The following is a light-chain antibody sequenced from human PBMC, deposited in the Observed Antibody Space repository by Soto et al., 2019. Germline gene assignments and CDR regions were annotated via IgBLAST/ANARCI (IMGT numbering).Light chain of an antibody. CDR1: DSNIGSNS. J-gene: IGLJ1*01. Sequence: QSVLTQPPSASGTAGQVVTISCSGGDSNIGSNSVYWYQHLPRMAPKLLIYYNNQRPSGVPDRFSGSRSGTSASLAIVGLRSEDEAVYYCAAWDASLSACVFGNGIKLTVL. V-gene: IGLV1-47*02. CDR2: YNN. CDR3: AAWDASLSACV.